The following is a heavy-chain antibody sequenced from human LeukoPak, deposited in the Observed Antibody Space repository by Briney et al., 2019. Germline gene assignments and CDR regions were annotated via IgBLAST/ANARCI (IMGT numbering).Heavy chain of an antibody. CDR2: IKSKTDGGTT. CDR1: GFTFSNAW. V-gene: IGHV3-15*01. Sequence: PGGSLRLSCAASGFTFSNAWMSWVRQAPGKGLEWVGRIKSKTDGGTTDYAAPVKGRFTISRDDSKNTLYLQMNSLKTEDTAVYYRTTGYNWNDGWFDPWGQGTLVTVSS. D-gene: IGHD1-1*01. CDR3: TTGYNWNDGWFDP. J-gene: IGHJ5*02.